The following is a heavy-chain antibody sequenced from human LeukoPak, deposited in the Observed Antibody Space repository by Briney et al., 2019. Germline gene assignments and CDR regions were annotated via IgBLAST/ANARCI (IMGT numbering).Heavy chain of an antibody. D-gene: IGHD2-2*01. J-gene: IGHJ4*02. CDR1: EFTFSSYA. V-gene: IGHV3-23*01. CDR3: AKDDGSVVVPLSVDY. CDR2: ISGSGGST. Sequence: GGSLRLSCAASEFTFSSYAMNWVRQAPGKGLEWVSAISGSGGSTYYADSVKGRFTISRDNSKNTLYLQMNSLRAEDTAVYYCAKDDGSVVVPLSVDYWGQGTLVTVFS.